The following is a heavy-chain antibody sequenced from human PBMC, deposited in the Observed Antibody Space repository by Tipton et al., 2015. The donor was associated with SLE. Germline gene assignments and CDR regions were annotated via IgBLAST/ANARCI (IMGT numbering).Heavy chain of an antibody. D-gene: IGHD6-19*01. CDR2: ITHSGSA. J-gene: IGHJ4*02. CDR1: GGSFSAYY. V-gene: IGHV4-34*01. Sequence: LRLSCAVYGGSFSAYYWSWIRQSPGKGLEWIGEITHSGSAKYNPSLKSRVTVSVDTSKNQFSLKLTSVTAADTALYYCARGQKQWLLRGLQYWGQGSLVTVSS. CDR3: ARGQKQWLLRGLQY.